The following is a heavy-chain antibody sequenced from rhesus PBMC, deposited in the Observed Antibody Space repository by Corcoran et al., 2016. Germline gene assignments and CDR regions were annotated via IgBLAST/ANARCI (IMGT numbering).Heavy chain of an antibody. CDR1: GFTFSSYE. CDR3: TRVQYQYYFDY. Sequence: DVQLVESGGGLVKPGGSLRLSCVASGFTFSSYEMNWVRQAPGKGLEWVSVISESGGTIYYADSVKGRFTISRDNAKNSLFLQMNSLRAEDTAVYYCTRVQYQYYFDYWGQGVLVTVSS. V-gene: IGHV3-100*02. J-gene: IGHJ4*01. D-gene: IGHD3-3*01. CDR2: ISESGGTI.